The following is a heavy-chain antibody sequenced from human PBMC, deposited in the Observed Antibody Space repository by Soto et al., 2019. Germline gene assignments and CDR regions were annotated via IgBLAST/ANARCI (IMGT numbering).Heavy chain of an antibody. D-gene: IGHD3-22*01. CDR2: ISAYNGNT. J-gene: IGHJ6*02. V-gene: IGHV1-18*01. Sequence: ASVKVSSKASGYTSTSYGISWVRQAPGQGLEWMGWISAYNGNTNYAQKLQGRVTMTTDTSTSTAYMELRSLRSDDTAVYYCARVGYYYDSSGYSPVYYYYAMDVWGQGTTVTVSS. CDR1: GYTSTSYG. CDR3: ARVGYYYDSSGYSPVYYYYAMDV.